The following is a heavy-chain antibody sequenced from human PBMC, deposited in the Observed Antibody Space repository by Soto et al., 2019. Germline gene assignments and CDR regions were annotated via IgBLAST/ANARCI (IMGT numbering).Heavy chain of an antibody. CDR3: ARERRWATLLY. D-gene: IGHD1-26*01. V-gene: IGHV1-18*01. J-gene: IGHJ4*01. CDR2: VSAYNRNT. Sequence: QVQLVQSGPEVKKPGASVKVSCKGSGYTFSNYGVTWVRQAPGQGLERMGWVSAYNRNTDYAQKFEDRATMTIDTSTNTAYLELRGLTPDDTAVYYCARERRWATLLYWGQGTL. CDR1: GYTFSNYG.